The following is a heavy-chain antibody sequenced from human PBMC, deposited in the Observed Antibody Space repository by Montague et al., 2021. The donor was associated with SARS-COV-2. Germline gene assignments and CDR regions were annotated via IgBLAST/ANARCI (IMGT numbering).Heavy chain of an antibody. CDR3: ARRGRKLLPVATTIGGFDI. V-gene: IGHV4-59*08. Sequence: SETLSLICTVSGGSISSYYWSWIRQPPGKGLEWIGYIYYSGSTYYNPSLKSRVTISVDTSKNHFSLKLSSVTAADTAVYYCARRGRKLLPVATTIGGFDIWGQGTMVTVSS. CDR2: IYYSGST. CDR1: GGSISSYY. D-gene: IGHD5-12*01. J-gene: IGHJ3*02.